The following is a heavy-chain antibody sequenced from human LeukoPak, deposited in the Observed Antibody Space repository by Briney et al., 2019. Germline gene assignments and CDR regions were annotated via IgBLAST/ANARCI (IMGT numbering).Heavy chain of an antibody. CDR2: IYYSGST. Sequence: PSETLSLTCTVSGGSLSSSSYYWGWIRRPPGKGLEWIGSIYYSGSTYYNPSLKSRVTISVDTSKNQFSLKLSSVTAADTAVYYCARLSPEDAFDIWGQGTMVTVSS. V-gene: IGHV4-39*01. CDR1: GGSLSSSSYY. J-gene: IGHJ3*02. D-gene: IGHD1-14*01. CDR3: ARLSPEDAFDI.